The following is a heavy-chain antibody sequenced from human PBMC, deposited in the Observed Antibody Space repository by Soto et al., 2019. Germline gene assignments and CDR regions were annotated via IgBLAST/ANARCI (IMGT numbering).Heavy chain of an antibody. CDR3: ARDLSDIVVVPAAMLSCGMDV. Sequence: HPGGSLRLSCAASGFTFSSYGMHWVRQAPGKGLEWVAVIWYDGSNKYYADSVKGRFTISRDNSKNTLYLQMNSLRAEDTAVYYCARDLSDIVVVPAAMLSCGMDVWGQGTTVTVSS. D-gene: IGHD2-2*01. CDR2: IWYDGSNK. CDR1: GFTFSSYG. J-gene: IGHJ6*02. V-gene: IGHV3-33*01.